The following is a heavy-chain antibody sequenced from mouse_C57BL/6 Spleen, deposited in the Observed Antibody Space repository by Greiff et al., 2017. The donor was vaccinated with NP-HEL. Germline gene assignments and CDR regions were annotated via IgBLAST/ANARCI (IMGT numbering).Heavy chain of an antibody. CDR3: ARSGGLGHFEY. Sequence: EVQLQQSGPELVKPGASVKISCKASGYSFTGYYMNWVKQSPEKSLEWIGEINPSTGGTTYNQKFKAKATLTVDKSSSTAYMQLKSLTSKDSADYYCARSGGLGHFEYWGKGTTLTVS. CDR1: GYSFTGYY. J-gene: IGHJ2*01. V-gene: IGHV1-42*01. CDR2: INPSTGGT. D-gene: IGHD3-1*01.